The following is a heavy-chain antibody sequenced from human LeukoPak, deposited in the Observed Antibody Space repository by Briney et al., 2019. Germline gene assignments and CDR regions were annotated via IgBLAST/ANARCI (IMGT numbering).Heavy chain of an antibody. J-gene: IGHJ6*02. CDR1: GFTFSTHG. Sequence: PGGSLRPSCAASGFTFSTHGFHWVRQAPGKGLEWVAVIWSDGNNKYYADSVKGRFTISRDNSKNTLYLQMNSLRAEDTAVYYCARSIGYGYGMDVWGQGTTVTVSS. V-gene: IGHV3-33*01. D-gene: IGHD6-13*01. CDR2: IWSDGNNK. CDR3: ARSIGYGYGMDV.